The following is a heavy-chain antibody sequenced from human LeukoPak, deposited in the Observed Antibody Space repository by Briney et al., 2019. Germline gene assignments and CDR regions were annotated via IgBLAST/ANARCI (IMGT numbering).Heavy chain of an antibody. CDR1: GFTFKRYH. D-gene: IGHD1-26*01. CDR3: AKDFMGLSRFDS. Sequence: GGSLRLSCAASGFTFKRYHMSWVRQAPGKGLDWVSSIDGGGTNTYYADSVKGRFTISRDNSKNTLYLHMNSLRAEDAAVYYCAKDFMGLSRFDSWGQGTLVTVSS. CDR2: IDGGGTNT. V-gene: IGHV3-23*01. J-gene: IGHJ4*02.